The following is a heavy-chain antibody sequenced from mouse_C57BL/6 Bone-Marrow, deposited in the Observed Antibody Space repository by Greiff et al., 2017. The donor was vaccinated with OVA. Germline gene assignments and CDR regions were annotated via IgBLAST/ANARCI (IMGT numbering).Heavy chain of an antibody. CDR1: GYAFSSYW. Sequence: QVQLQQSGAELVKPGASVKISCKASGYAFSSYWMNWAKQRPGKGLEWIGQIYPGDGDTNYNGKFKGKATLTADKSSSTAYMQLSSLTSEDSAVYFCARSGTTVPDYWGQGTTLTVSS. CDR2: IYPGDGDT. D-gene: IGHD1-1*01. V-gene: IGHV1-80*01. J-gene: IGHJ2*01. CDR3: ARSGTTVPDY.